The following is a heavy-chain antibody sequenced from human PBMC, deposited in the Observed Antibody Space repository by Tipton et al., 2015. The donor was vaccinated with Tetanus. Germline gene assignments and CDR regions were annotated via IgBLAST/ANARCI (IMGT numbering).Heavy chain of an antibody. CDR3: VRGRTSAGPIVAAPMDV. V-gene: IGHV3-74*01. CDR1: GFTFSSYW. Sequence: GSLRLSCAASGFTFSSYWMHWVRQAPGKGLVWVSRINSDGSSTSYADSVKGRFTISRDNSNNTLFLQMNTLRPEDTAVYYCVRGRTSAGPIVAAPMDVWGQGTTVTV. D-gene: IGHD5-12*01. CDR2: INSDGSST. J-gene: IGHJ6*02.